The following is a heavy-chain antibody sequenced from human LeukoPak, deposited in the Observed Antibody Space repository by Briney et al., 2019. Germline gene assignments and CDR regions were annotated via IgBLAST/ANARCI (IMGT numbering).Heavy chain of an antibody. CDR1: GFTFGSNY. J-gene: IGHJ4*02. Sequence: GGSLRLSCAASGFTFGSNYMSWVRQAPGKGLEWVSVIYSGGSTYYSDSVKGRCTISRDNSKNTLYLQINSLRAEDTAVYYCAKDGVAGTTWDYWGQGTLVTVSS. CDR2: IYSGGST. V-gene: IGHV3-66*01. CDR3: AKDGVAGTTWDY. D-gene: IGHD1-1*01.